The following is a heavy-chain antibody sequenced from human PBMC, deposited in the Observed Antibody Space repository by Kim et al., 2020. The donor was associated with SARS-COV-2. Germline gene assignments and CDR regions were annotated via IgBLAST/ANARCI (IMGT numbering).Heavy chain of an antibody. J-gene: IGHJ4*02. Sequence: SETLSLTCTVSGCTISSTSYYWVWVRQPPGKGLEWIGSVFYRGTTYYTPSLTSRVTISIDTSDNHFSLKLTSVTAADTAVYFCAREVVTAHYFDKWGQG. V-gene: IGHV4-39*07. CDR2: VFYRGTT. CDR3: AREVVTAHYFDK. CDR1: GCTISSTSYY. D-gene: IGHD2-21*02.